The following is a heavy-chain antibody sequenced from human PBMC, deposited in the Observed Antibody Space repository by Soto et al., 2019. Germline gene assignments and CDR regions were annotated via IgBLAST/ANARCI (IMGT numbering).Heavy chain of an antibody. D-gene: IGHD2-15*01. Sequence: QVQLVQSGAEVKKPGSSVKVSCKASGGTLSSYAISWVRQAPGQGLEWMGGIIPIFGTANYAQKFQGRVTITADKSTSTAYMELSSLRSKDTAVYYCARARGLGYCSGGSCLHFDYWGQGTLVTVSS. CDR1: GGTLSSYA. J-gene: IGHJ4*02. V-gene: IGHV1-69*06. CDR2: IIPIFGTA. CDR3: ARARGLGYCSGGSCLHFDY.